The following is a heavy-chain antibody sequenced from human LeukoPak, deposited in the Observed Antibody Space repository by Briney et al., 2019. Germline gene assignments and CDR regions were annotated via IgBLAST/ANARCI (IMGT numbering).Heavy chain of an antibody. CDR2: ISSSSTYL. D-gene: IGHD2-2*03. CDR1: GFTFSSYN. V-gene: IGHV3-21*01. J-gene: IGHJ5*02. CDR3: ARDLDIVVVPASWFDP. Sequence: GGSLRLSCAASGFTFSSYNMNWVRQAPGKGLEWVSSISSSSTYLFYADSVKGRFTISRDNAKNSLYLQMSSLRAEDTAVYYCARDLDIVVVPASWFDPWGQGTLDTVSS.